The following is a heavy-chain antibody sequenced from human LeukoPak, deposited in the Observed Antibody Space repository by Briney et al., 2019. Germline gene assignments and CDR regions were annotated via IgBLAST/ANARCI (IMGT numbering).Heavy chain of an antibody. J-gene: IGHJ4*02. D-gene: IGHD6-6*01. CDR2: INTISSTV. V-gene: IGHV3-48*01. CDR3: GPSSSSGVGDY. CDR1: GFTFSSYS. Sequence: GGSLRLSCAASGFTFSSYSMNWFRQAPGKGLEWVSYINTISSTVYYADSVKGRFTISRDNAKNSLYLQMNSLRAEDTAVYYCGPSSSSGVGDYWGQGTLVTVSS.